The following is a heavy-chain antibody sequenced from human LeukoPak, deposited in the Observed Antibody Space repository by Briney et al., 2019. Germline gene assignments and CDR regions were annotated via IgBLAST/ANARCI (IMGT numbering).Heavy chain of an antibody. CDR3: AKEGDQFRGYLDA. Sequence: GGSRRLSCAASGFMFSRLGMQWVRQAPGEGLEWVAMIWHDGSVEEYADSVKGRFTISRDNSQNTLYLQMNSLRDDDTAVYYCAKEGDQFRGYLDAWGKGTTVTVSS. D-gene: IGHD3-16*01. V-gene: IGHV3-33*06. CDR2: IWHDGSVE. CDR1: GFMFSRLG. J-gene: IGHJ6*03.